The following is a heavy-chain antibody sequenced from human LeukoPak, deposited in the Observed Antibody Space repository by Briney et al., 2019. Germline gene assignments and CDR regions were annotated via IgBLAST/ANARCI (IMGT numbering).Heavy chain of an antibody. CDR3: AYRKSSSWFF. CDR1: GFSLSTHEVA. J-gene: IGHJ4*02. CDR2: IYGDDDK. V-gene: IGHV2-5*02. Sequence: SGPTLLNPTPALTLTFTFSGFSLSTHEVAVGWIRQPPGKALEWLTLIYGDDDKRYSPDLKSSLTITKDTSKNQVVLTMANMDPVDTGTYYCAYRKSSSWFFWGQGTLVTVSS. D-gene: IGHD6-13*01.